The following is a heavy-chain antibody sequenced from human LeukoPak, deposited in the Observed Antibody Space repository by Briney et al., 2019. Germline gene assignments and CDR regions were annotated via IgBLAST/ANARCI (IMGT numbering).Heavy chain of an antibody. CDR2: IFYTGST. CDR1: GGSISSGDYY. D-gene: IGHD3-22*01. CDR3: ARGHLVTSSGYYYGERDY. J-gene: IGHJ4*02. Sequence: PSETLSLTCPVSGGSISSGDYYWGWIRQHPGKGLEWIGYIFYTGSTYYNPSLKSRLTISVDTSKNQFSLKLSSVTAADTAVYYCARGHLVTSSGYYYGERDYWGQGTLVTVSS. V-gene: IGHV4-31*03.